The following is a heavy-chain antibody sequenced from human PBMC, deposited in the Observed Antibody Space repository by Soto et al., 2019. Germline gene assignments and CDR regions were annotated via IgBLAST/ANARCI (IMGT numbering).Heavy chain of an antibody. CDR3: AKVTTPKAFDI. CDR1: GFTFSSYA. D-gene: IGHD3-22*01. Sequence: ETLSLTCAASGFTFSSYAMSWVRQAPGKGLEWVSAISGSGGSTYYADSVKGRFTISRDNSKNTLYLQMNSLRAEDTAVYYCAKVTTPKAFDIWDQGTMVTVSS. CDR2: ISGSGGST. V-gene: IGHV3-23*01. J-gene: IGHJ3*02.